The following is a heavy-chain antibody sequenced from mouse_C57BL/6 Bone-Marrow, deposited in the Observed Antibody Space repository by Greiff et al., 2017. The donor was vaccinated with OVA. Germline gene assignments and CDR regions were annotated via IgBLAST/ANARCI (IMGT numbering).Heavy chain of an antibody. Sequence: VQLQQSGAELVKPGASVKLSCKASGYTFTSYWMHWVKQRPGQGLEWIGMIHPNSGSTNYNEKFKSKATLTVDKSSSTAYMKLSSLTSEDSAVYCWARKENWGWYFDVWGTGTTVTVSS. D-gene: IGHD4-1*01. CDR3: ARKENWGWYFDV. CDR2: IHPNSGST. J-gene: IGHJ1*03. V-gene: IGHV1-64*01. CDR1: GYTFTSYW.